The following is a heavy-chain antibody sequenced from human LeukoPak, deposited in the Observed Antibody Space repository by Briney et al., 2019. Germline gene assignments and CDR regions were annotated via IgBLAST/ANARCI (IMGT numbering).Heavy chain of an antibody. CDR3: AREYSGYDYGDYYYYSMDV. V-gene: IGHV4-4*07. CDR2: IYTSGST. Sequence: SETLSLTCTVSGGSISSYYWSWIRQPAGKGLEWIGRIYTSGSTNYNPSLKSRVTMSVDTSKNQFSLKLSSVTAADAAVYYCAREYSGYDYGDYYYYSMDVWGQGTTVTVSS. J-gene: IGHJ6*02. D-gene: IGHD5-12*01. CDR1: GGSISSYY.